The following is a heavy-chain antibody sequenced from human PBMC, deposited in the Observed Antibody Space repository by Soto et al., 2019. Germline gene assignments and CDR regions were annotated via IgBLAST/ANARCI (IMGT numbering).Heavy chain of an antibody. Sequence: EVQLVESGGGLVKPGGSLRLSCAASGFTFSNAWMSWVRQAPGKGLEWVGRIKSKTDGGTTDYAAPVKGRFTISRDDSKNTLYLQMNSLKTEDTAVYYCTTDLSGYDLDLMSGAGYWGQGTLVTVSS. J-gene: IGHJ4*02. CDR3: TTDLSGYDLDLMSGAGY. V-gene: IGHV3-15*01. CDR1: GFTFSNAW. CDR2: IKSKTDGGTT. D-gene: IGHD5-12*01.